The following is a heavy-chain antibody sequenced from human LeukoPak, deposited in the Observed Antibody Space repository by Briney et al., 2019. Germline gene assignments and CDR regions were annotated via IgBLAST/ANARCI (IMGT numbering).Heavy chain of an antibody. CDR1: GFTFSSSG. D-gene: IGHD4-17*01. J-gene: IGHJ4*02. CDR2: IRYDGNNK. V-gene: IGHV3-30*02. Sequence: PGGSLRLSCAASGFTFSSSGMHWVRQAPGKGLEWVAFIRYDGNNKYYADSVKGRFTISRDNAKNSLYLLMNSLRAEDTAVYYCARALRTVWGYYFDYWGQGTLVTVSS. CDR3: ARALRTVWGYYFDY.